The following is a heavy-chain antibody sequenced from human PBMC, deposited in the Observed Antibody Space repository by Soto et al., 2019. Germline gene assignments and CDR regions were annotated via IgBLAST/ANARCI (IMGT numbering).Heavy chain of an antibody. CDR2: INPATGAA. V-gene: IGHV1-2*05. D-gene: IGHD3-3*01. CDR3: ARGGGVGVAGSAAFDM. Sequence: QLHLVQSGAVVKKPGASVTVSCSASGYPVTAYYMHWVRQAPGRGLEWMGGINPATGAAKYTQTSQGGVTMAREPSTIIGFLELGGLTPGATMVFYWARGGGVGVAGSAAFDMWGQGTLVTVSS. J-gene: IGHJ3*02. CDR1: GYPVTAYY.